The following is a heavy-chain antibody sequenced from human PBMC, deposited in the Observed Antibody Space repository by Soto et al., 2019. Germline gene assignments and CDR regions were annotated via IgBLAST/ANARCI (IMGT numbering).Heavy chain of an antibody. CDR2: IYNNGNT. V-gene: IGHV4-61*01. CDR1: GGSVSSVKYF. J-gene: IGHJ4*01. D-gene: IGHD6-19*01. CDR3: ARVHVMVVAGSTFDY. Sequence: SETLSLTCNVSGGSVSSVKYFWSWIRQPPGKGLEWIAYIYNNGNTNYNPSLKSRATISVDTSKNKCSMKLTSVTAAESAVYYSARVHVMVVAGSTFDYWGHGHLVTVS.